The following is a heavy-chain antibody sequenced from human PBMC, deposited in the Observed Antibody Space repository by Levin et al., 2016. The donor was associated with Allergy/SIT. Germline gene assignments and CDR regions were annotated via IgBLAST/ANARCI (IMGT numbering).Heavy chain of an antibody. J-gene: IGHJ4*02. V-gene: IGHV6-1*01. CDR2: TYYRSRWYT. Sequence: SETLSLTCAISGDSVSSNSGGWNWIRQSPSRGLEWLGRTYYRSRWYTDYAVSVKSRITLSADTSKNQFSLQLNSVTPEDTALYYCAREGEVGRRGLDYWGQGMLVTVSS. D-gene: IGHD3-16*01. CDR1: GDSVSSNSGG. CDR3: AREGEVGRRGLDY.